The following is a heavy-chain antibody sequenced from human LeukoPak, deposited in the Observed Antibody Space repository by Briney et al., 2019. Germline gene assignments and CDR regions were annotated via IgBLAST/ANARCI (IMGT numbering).Heavy chain of an antibody. J-gene: IGHJ4*02. CDR2: ISPSGSTT. Sequence: PGRSLRLSCAASEFTFSSYAMSWVRQTPGKGLEWISGISPSGSTTYYADSVKGRFTISRDNSKNTLYLQMNGLRAEDTAVYYCAKAAYSSSWPLDYWGQGSLVTVSS. CDR3: AKAAYSSSWPLDY. CDR1: EFTFSSYA. D-gene: IGHD6-13*01. V-gene: IGHV3-23*01.